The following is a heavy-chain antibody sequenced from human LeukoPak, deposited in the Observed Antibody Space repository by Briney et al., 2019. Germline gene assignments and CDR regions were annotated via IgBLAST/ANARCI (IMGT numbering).Heavy chain of an antibody. J-gene: IGHJ4*02. V-gene: IGHV3-48*03. CDR3: ARDFDGSGFDY. D-gene: IGHD3-22*01. CDR2: ISSSGSTI. Sequence: PGGSLRLSCAASGFTFSSYEMNWVRQAPGKGLEWVSYISSSGSTIYYADSVKGRFTISRDNAKNSLYLQMNSLRAEDTAVYYCARDFDGSGFDYWGQGTLVTVSS. CDR1: GFTFSSYE.